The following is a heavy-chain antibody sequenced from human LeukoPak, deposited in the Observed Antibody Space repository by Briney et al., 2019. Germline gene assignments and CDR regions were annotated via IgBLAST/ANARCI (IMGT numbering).Heavy chain of an antibody. V-gene: IGHV3-23*01. CDR3: VKDFCRGGNCPFPSFDS. CDR1: GFILSSFA. D-gene: IGHD4-23*01. CDR2: ISGSGGST. Sequence: GGSLRLSCAASGFILSSFAMTWVRQAPGKGLEWVSSISGSGGSTYHADSVKGRFTISRDDSSNTLSLEMNRLRADDTGTCYCVKDFCRGGNCPFPSFDSWGQGTVVTVSS. J-gene: IGHJ4*02.